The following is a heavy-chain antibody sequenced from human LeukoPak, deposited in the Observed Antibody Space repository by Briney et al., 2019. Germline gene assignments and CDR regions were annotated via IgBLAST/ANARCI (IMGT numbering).Heavy chain of an antibody. Sequence: TGGSLRLSCAASGFTFSSNGMNWVRQAPGKGLEWVSYISATGGTIYYADSVKGRFTISRDNAKNSVYLQMNSLRAEDTAVYYCARPDCSGGSCYPPFDYWGQGTLVTVSS. D-gene: IGHD2-15*01. CDR1: GFTFSSNG. V-gene: IGHV3-48*04. J-gene: IGHJ4*02. CDR2: ISATGGTI. CDR3: ARPDCSGGSCYPPFDY.